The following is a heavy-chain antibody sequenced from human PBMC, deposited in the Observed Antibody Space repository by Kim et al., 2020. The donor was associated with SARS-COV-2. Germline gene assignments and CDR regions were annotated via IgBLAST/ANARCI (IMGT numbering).Heavy chain of an antibody. Sequence: ASVKVSCKVSGYTLTELSMHWVRQAPGKGLEWMGGFDPEDGETIYAQKFQGRVTMTEDTSTDTAYMELSSLRSEDTAVYYCATVERAYYYDSSGYRNLRYYYYGMDVCGQGTTVTVSS. V-gene: IGHV1-24*01. CDR2: FDPEDGET. D-gene: IGHD3-22*01. CDR1: GYTLTELS. J-gene: IGHJ6*02. CDR3: ATVERAYYYDSSGYRNLRYYYYGMDV.